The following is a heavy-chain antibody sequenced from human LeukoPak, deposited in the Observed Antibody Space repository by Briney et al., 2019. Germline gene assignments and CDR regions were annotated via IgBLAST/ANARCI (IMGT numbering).Heavy chain of an antibody. CDR3: ARALSHCLDY. Sequence: GGSLRLSCVVSGFNFSNYWMNWVRQAPGKGLEWVANIKHDGSEKYYVDSVKGRFSISRDNAKKSLYLQMNSLRAENTAVYYCARALSHCLDYWGQGTLVTVSS. D-gene: IGHD3-16*01. J-gene: IGHJ4*02. CDR2: IKHDGSEK. CDR1: GFNFSNYW. V-gene: IGHV3-7*01.